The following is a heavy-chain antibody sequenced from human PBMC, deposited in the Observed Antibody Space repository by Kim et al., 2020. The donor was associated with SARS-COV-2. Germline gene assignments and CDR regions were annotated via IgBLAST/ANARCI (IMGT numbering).Heavy chain of an antibody. CDR2: INSDGSST. CDR3: ARVSQSISSIAARKIYYYYGMDV. CDR1: GFTFSSYW. Sequence: GGSLRLSCAASGFTFSSYWMHWVRQAPGKGLVWVSRINSDGSSTSYADSVKGRFTISRDNAKNTLYLQMNSLRAEDTAVYYCARVSQSISSIAARKIYYYYGMDVWGQGTTVTVSS. J-gene: IGHJ6*02. D-gene: IGHD6-6*01. V-gene: IGHV3-74*01.